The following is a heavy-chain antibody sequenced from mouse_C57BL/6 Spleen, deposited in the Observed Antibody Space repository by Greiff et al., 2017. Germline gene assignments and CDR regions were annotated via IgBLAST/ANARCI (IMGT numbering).Heavy chain of an antibody. CDR3: ARSPWALYRAWYFEV. V-gene: IGHV1-69*01. CDR1: GYTFTSYW. Sequence: QVQLQQPGAELVMPGASVKLSCKASGYTFTSYWMHWVKQRPGQGLEWIGEIDPSDSYTNYNQKFKGKSTLTVDKSSSTAYMQLSSLTSEDSAVYYCARSPWALYRAWYFEVWGTGTTGTVSS. D-gene: IGHD5-1*01. J-gene: IGHJ1*03. CDR2: IDPSDSYT.